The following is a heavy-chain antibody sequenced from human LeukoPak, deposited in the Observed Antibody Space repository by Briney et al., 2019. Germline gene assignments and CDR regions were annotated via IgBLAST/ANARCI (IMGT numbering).Heavy chain of an antibody. CDR2: IYYSGST. J-gene: IGHJ4*02. V-gene: IGHV4-39*07. Sequence: SETLSLTCTVSGGSISSSSYYWGWIRQPPGKGLEWIGSIYYSGSTYYNPSLKSRVTISVDTSKNQFSLKLSSATAADTAVYYCARVVVGATALDYWGQGTLVTVSS. CDR1: GGSISSSSYY. CDR3: ARVVVGATALDY. D-gene: IGHD1-26*01.